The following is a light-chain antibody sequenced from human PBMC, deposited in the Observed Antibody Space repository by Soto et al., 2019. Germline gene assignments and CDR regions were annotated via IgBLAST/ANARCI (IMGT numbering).Light chain of an antibody. CDR3: SSYTSSSTPLFV. J-gene: IGLJ1*01. CDR1: SSDVGGYNY. V-gene: IGLV2-14*01. Sequence: QSVLTQPASVSGSPGQSITISCTGTSSDVGGYNYVSWYQQHPGKAPKLMTYDVSSRPSGVSNRFSGPKSGNTASLTISGLQAEDEADYYCSSYTSSSTPLFVFGTGTRSPS. CDR2: DVS.